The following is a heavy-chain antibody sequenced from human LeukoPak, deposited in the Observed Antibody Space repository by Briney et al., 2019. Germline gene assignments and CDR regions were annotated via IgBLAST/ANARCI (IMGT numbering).Heavy chain of an antibody. D-gene: IGHD2-15*01. J-gene: IGHJ3*02. CDR2: IKQDGSEK. Sequence: GGSLRLSCAASGFTFSSYWMSWVRQAPGKGLEWVANIKQDGSEKYYVDSVKGRFTISRDNAKNSLYLQMNSLRAEDTAIYSCAREYCSGGSCYGGAFDIWGQGTMVTVYS. CDR3: AREYCSGGSCYGGAFDI. V-gene: IGHV3-7*01. CDR1: GFTFSSYW.